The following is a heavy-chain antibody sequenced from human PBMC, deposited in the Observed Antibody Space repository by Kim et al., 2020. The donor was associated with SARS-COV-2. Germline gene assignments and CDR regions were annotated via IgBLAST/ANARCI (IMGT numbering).Heavy chain of an antibody. CDR1: GGSISSSSYY. D-gene: IGHD6-19*01. J-gene: IGHJ4*02. CDR2: IYYSGST. V-gene: IGHV4-39*01. Sequence: SETLSLTCTVSGGSISSSSYYWGWIRQPPGKGLEWIGSIYYSGSTYYNPSLKSRVTISVDTSKNQFSLKLSSVTAADTAVYYCARQPNYSSGWYWDYWGQGTLVTVSS. CDR3: ARQPNYSSGWYWDY.